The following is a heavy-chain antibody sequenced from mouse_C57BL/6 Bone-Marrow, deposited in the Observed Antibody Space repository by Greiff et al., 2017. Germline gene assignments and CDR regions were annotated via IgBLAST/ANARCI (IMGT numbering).Heavy chain of an antibody. CDR1: GYTFTDYE. J-gene: IGHJ2*01. D-gene: IGHD1-1*01. Sequence: VQLQQSGAELVRPGASVTLSCKASGYTFTDYEMHWVKQTPVRGLEWIGAIDPETGGTADKSSSTAYMELRSLTSEDSAVYYCTRRRTVVALDYWGQGTTLTVSS. CDR2: IDPETGG. V-gene: IGHV1-15*01. CDR3: TRRRTVVALDY.